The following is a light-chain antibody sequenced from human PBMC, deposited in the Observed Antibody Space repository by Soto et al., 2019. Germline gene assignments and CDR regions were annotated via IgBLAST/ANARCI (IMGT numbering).Light chain of an antibody. Sequence: QTVLTQPPSVSEAPRQRVTISCSGSSSNIGNNAVNWYQQLPGTAPKLLIYDNNKRPSGIPDRFSGSQSGTSATLGITGLQTGDEAVYYCGSWDSSLTYVFGTETKLTVL. J-gene: IGLJ1*01. CDR1: SSNIGNNA. CDR3: GSWDSSLTYV. CDR2: DNN. V-gene: IGLV1-51*01.